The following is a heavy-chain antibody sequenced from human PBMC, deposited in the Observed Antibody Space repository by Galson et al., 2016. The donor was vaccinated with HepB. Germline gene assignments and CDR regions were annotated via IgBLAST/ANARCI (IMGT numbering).Heavy chain of an antibody. J-gene: IGHJ4*02. D-gene: IGHD3-3*01. Sequence: SLRLSCAASGFSFGNYAMGWFRQAPGKGLEWVGFIGSTAYGGTTEYAASVKGRFTISRDDSKSTAYLHMNSLKTEDTAVYYCTRNLVGPYDFWSGPPDHWGQGTRVTVSP. V-gene: IGHV3-49*03. CDR2: IGSTAYGGTT. CDR3: TRNLVGPYDFWSGPPDH. CDR1: GFSFGNYA.